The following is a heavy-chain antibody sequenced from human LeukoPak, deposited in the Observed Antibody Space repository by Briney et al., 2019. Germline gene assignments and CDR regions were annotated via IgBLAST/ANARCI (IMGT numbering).Heavy chain of an antibody. CDR2: INHSGST. V-gene: IGHV4-34*01. Sequence: SETLSLTCAVYGGSFSGYYWSWIRQPPGKGLEWIGEINHSGSTYYNPSLKSRVTISVDTSKNQYSLKLSSVTAADTAVYYCARHRNYGSGSFDYWGQGTLVTVSS. CDR1: GGSFSGYY. J-gene: IGHJ4*02. D-gene: IGHD3-10*01. CDR3: ARHRNYGSGSFDY.